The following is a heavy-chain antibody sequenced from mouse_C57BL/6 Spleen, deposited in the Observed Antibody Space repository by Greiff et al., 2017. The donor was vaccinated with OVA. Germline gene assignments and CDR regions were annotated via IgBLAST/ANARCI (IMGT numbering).Heavy chain of an antibody. CDR3: AKDYHGSSYVAY. Sequence: EVQLQQSGPELVKPGASVKISCKASGYTFTDYYMNWVKQSHGKSLEWIGDINPNNGGTSYNQKFKGKATLSVDKSSSTAYMELRSLTSEDSAVYYCAKDYHGSSYVAYWGQGTLVTVSA. J-gene: IGHJ3*01. CDR2: INPNNGGT. D-gene: IGHD1-1*01. CDR1: GYTFTDYY. V-gene: IGHV1-26*01.